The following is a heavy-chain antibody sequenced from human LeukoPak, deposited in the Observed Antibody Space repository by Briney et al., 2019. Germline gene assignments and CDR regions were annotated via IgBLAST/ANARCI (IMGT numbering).Heavy chain of an antibody. J-gene: IGHJ6*03. Sequence: GGSLRLSCAVSGFTVSSNYMSWVRQAPGKGLEWVSVIYSGGSTYYADSVKGRFTISRDNSKNTLYPQMNSLRAEDTAVYYCARVYAIPNYYYSMDVWGKGTTVTVSS. V-gene: IGHV3-53*01. CDR3: ARVYAIPNYYYSMDV. D-gene: IGHD2-8*01. CDR1: GFTVSSNY. CDR2: IYSGGST.